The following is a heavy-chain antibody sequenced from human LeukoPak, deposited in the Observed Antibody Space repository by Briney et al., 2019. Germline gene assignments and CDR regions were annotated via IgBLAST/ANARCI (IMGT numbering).Heavy chain of an antibody. D-gene: IGHD1-26*01. CDR2: ISSSSNTI. Sequence: GVSQRLPCLVSVFTFTPYNMNGVRQTPGKGLEGVEYISSSSNTIHYADSVKGRFTISRDNAKNSLYLQMNSLRAEDTAVYYCARDMGGGNYPWGPLYYYYYMDVWGKGTTVTISS. J-gene: IGHJ6*03. CDR3: ARDMGGGNYPWGPLYYYYYMDV. CDR1: VFTFTPYN. V-gene: IGHV3-48*04.